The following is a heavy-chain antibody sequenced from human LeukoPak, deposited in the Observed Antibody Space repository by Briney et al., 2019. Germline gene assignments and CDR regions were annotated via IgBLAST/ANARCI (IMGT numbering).Heavy chain of an antibody. CDR2: IYPGDSDT. CDR3: ARHTLTGAVAGTADY. V-gene: IGHV5-51*01. D-gene: IGHD6-19*01. Sequence: GESLKISCKGSGYSVTSYWIGWVRQMPGKGLEWMGIIYPGDSDTRYSPSFQGQVTISADKSISTAYLQWSSLKASDTAMYYCARHTLTGAVAGTADYWGQGTLVTVSS. J-gene: IGHJ4*02. CDR1: GYSVTSYW.